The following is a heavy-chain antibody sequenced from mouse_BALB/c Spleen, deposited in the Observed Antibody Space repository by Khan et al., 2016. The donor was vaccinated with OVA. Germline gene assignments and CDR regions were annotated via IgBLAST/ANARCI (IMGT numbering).Heavy chain of an antibody. CDR1: GYTFTSYW. Sequence: VQLQESGAELAKPGASVKMSCKASGYTFTSYWMHWIKQRPGQGLEWIGYINPTSGYTDYNQKFKDKATLTADKTSSTAYMQLSSLTSDDAAGYYCARDRIDYGGQGTALTVSS. CDR3: ARDRIDY. CDR2: INPTSGYT. J-gene: IGHJ2*01. V-gene: IGHV1-7*01.